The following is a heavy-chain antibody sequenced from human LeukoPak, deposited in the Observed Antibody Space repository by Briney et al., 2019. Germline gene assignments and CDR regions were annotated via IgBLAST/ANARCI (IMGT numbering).Heavy chain of an antibody. Sequence: PSENLSLTCAVYVGSFSGYYWSWIRQPPGKGLEWIGEINHSGSTNYNPSLKSRVTISVDTSKNQFSLKLSSVTAADTAVYYCAGDYGGSRFDYWGQGTLVTVSS. CDR3: AGDYGGSRFDY. J-gene: IGHJ4*02. CDR1: VGSFSGYY. V-gene: IGHV4-34*01. CDR2: INHSGST. D-gene: IGHD4-23*01.